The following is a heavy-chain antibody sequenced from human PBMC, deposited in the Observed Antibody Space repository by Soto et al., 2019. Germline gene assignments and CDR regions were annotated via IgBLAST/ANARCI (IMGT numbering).Heavy chain of an antibody. CDR1: GFTFDDYG. CDR2: INWSGDTT. CDR3: ARGHTTLISATSYDD. D-gene: IGHD2-2*01. J-gene: IGHJ4*02. V-gene: IGHV3-20*04. Sequence: GSLRLSCAASGFTFDDYGKSWVRQLPGKGLEWVSGINWSGDTTAYADSVKGRFTISRDNAKNSLYLQMNSLRAEDTALYYCARGHTTLISATSYDDWGQGTLVTVSS.